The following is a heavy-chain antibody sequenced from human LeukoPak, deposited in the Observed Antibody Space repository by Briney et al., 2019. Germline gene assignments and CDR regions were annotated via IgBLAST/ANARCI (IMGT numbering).Heavy chain of an antibody. CDR1: GYTFIAYY. CDR3: ARVRWEIVVPASYYYYYMDV. Sequence: AASVKVSCKTSGYTFIAYYIHWVRQAPGQGLEWMARINPNSGVTNYAQKLQGRVTMTTDTSTSTAYMELRSLRSDDTAVYYCARVRWEIVVPASYYYYYMDVWGKGTTVTVSS. V-gene: IGHV1-2*02. D-gene: IGHD2-2*01. CDR2: INPNSGVT. J-gene: IGHJ6*03.